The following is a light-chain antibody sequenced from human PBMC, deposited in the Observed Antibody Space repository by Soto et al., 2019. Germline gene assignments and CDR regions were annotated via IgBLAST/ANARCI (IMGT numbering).Light chain of an antibody. CDR3: QQDYNLPGT. CDR1: QFIDSY. J-gene: IGKJ1*01. Sequence: TQSPTSLSASVGDRVTIACRASQFIDSYLNWYQQKPGQAPRLLIYGASTRATSIPARFSGSGSGTDFTLTISSLQPEDFAVYYCQQDYNLPGTFGQGTKVDIK. V-gene: IGKV3D-7*01. CDR2: GAS.